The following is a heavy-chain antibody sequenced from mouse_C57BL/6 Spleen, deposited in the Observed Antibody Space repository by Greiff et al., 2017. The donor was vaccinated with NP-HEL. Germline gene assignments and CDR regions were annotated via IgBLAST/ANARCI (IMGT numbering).Heavy chain of an antibody. Sequence: QVQLQQPGAELVKPGASVKLSCKASGYTFTSYWMQWVKQRPGQGLEWIGEIDPSDSYTNYNQKFKGKATLTVDTSSSTAYMQLSSLTSEDSAGYYCAKGTAQARFAYWGQGTLVTVSA. J-gene: IGHJ3*01. D-gene: IGHD3-2*02. CDR3: AKGTAQARFAY. V-gene: IGHV1-50*01. CDR1: GYTFTSYW. CDR2: IDPSDSYT.